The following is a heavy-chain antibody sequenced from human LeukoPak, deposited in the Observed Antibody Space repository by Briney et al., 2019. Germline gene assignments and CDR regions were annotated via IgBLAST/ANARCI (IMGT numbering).Heavy chain of an antibody. CDR1: GGSISSYY. V-gene: IGHV4-4*07. D-gene: IGHD6-13*01. Sequence: SETLSLTCTVSGGSISSYYWSWIRQPAGKGLEWIGRIYTSGSTNYNPSLKSRVTMSVDPSKNQFSLKLSCVPAADTAAYYCARGRAAAGKLDYWGQGTLVTVSS. J-gene: IGHJ4*02. CDR2: IYTSGST. CDR3: ARGRAAAGKLDY.